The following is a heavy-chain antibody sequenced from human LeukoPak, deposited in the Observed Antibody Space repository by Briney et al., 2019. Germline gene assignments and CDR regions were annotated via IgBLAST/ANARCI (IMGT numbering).Heavy chain of an antibody. J-gene: IGHJ4*02. Sequence: PGGSLRLSCAASGFTFSSYAMHWVRQAPGKGLEWVAVISYDGSNKYYADSVKGRFTISRDNSKNTLYLQMNSLRAEDTAVYYCAKVYAGNLFSGSYLYFDYWGQGTLVTVSS. CDR3: AKVYAGNLFSGSYLYFDY. D-gene: IGHD1-26*01. V-gene: IGHV3-30-3*01. CDR1: GFTFSSYA. CDR2: ISYDGSNK.